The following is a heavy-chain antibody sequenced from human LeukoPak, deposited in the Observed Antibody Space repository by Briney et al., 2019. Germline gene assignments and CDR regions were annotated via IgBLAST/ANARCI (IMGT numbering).Heavy chain of an antibody. CDR3: AREAYHYYGMDV. Sequence: GGSLRLSCAASGFSVTNNFMSWVRQAPGKGLEWVSVTSTGGTSYYPDSVKGRFTISRDNSKNTLYLQMNSLRAEDTAVYYCAREAYHYYGMDVWGQGTMVTVSS. D-gene: IGHD3-16*01. V-gene: IGHV3-66*01. CDR2: TSTGGTS. J-gene: IGHJ6*02. CDR1: GFSVTNNF.